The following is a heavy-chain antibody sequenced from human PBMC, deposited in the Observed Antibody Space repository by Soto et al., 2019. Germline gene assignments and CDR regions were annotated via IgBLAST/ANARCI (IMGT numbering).Heavy chain of an antibody. CDR3: ARENSGYDPTGSFDS. V-gene: IGHV4-30-4*01. D-gene: IGHD5-12*01. CDR1: GGSISSSYYY. J-gene: IGHJ4*02. Sequence: QVLLQESGPGLVQPSQTLSLTCTVSGGSISSSYYYWSWIRQPPGKGLEWIGYIYYSGSTYYNPSLKSRLTISVDTSKNQFSLKLHSVTAADTAVYYCARENSGYDPTGSFDSWGQGTLVTVSS. CDR2: IYYSGST.